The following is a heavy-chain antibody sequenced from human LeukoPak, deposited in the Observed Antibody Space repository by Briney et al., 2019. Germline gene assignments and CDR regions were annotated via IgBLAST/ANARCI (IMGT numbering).Heavy chain of an antibody. CDR1: GXTFSSYA. CDR2: ISGSGGST. D-gene: IGHD4-17*01. CDR3: AKAVTTSYYFDY. J-gene: IGHJ4*02. V-gene: IGHV3-23*01. Sequence: GGSLRLSCAASGXTFSSYAMSWVRQAPGKGREWVSAISGSGGSTYYADSVKGRFTISRDNSKNTLYLQMNSLRAEDTAVYYCAKAVTTSYYFDYWGQGTLVTVSS.